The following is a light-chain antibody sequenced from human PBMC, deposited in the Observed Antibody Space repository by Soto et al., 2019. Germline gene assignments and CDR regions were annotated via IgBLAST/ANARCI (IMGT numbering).Light chain of an antibody. CDR2: GVN. V-gene: IGLV2-14*01. CDR1: GRDIGAYDY. Sequence: QSALTQPACVSGSPGQSITISCTGSGRDIGAYDYVSWYQQHPGKAPKLLIYGVNNRPSGVSYRFSASKSAFTASLTISGLQAEDEAHYYCSSYTTSYFYVFGPGTKVTVL. CDR3: SSYTTSYFYV. J-gene: IGLJ1*01.